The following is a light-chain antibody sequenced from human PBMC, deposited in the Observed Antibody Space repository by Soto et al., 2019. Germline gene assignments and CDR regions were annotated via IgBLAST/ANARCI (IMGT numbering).Light chain of an antibody. Sequence: DIVMTPSPLSLPVTPGEPASISCRSSQSLLHSNGKNSLDWYLQKPGQSPQLLIYLGFYRASGVPDRFSGSGSGTDFTLKISRVEAEDVGVYYCMQALETPLTFGPGTKLDIK. V-gene: IGKV2-28*01. CDR1: QSLLHSNGKNS. CDR3: MQALETPLT. CDR2: LGF. J-gene: IGKJ3*01.